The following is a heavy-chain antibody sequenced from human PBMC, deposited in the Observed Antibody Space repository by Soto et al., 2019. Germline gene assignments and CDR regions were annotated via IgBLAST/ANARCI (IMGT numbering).Heavy chain of an antibody. CDR2: INGGNGKS. Sequence: QVQLVQSGAEVKKPGASVKVSCEASGYTFSTYEMHWVRQAPGQRPEWMGWINGGNGKSKYSETLQGRVTFTRDTSAGTAYMELTSLGSEDTAVYSCARGGGATFTHYYYYMDVWGTGTTVTVSS. V-gene: IGHV1-3*01. D-gene: IGHD1-26*01. J-gene: IGHJ6*03. CDR3: ARGGGATFTHYYYYMDV. CDR1: GYTFSTYE.